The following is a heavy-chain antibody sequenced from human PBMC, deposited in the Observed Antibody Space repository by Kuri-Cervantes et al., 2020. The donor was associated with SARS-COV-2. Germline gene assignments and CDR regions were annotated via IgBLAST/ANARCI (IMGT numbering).Heavy chain of an antibody. V-gene: IGHV1-69*13. CDR3: AGDYYDSSGYYQGLYYYYGMDV. CDR2: IIPIFGTA. CDR1: GYTFTAYY. J-gene: IGHJ6*02. Sequence: SVKVSCKASGYTFTAYYMHWVRQAPGQGLEWMGGIIPIFGTANYAQKFQGRVTITADESTSTAYMELSSLRSEDTAVYYCAGDYYDSSGYYQGLYYYYGMDVWGQGNMVTVSS. D-gene: IGHD3-22*01.